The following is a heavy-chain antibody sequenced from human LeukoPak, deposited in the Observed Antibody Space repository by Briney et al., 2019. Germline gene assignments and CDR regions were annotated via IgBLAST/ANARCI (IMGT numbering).Heavy chain of an antibody. D-gene: IGHD3-16*02. V-gene: IGHV3-33*01. J-gene: IGHJ4*02. CDR1: GFTFSSYG. CDR2: IWYDGSNK. Sequence: GGSLRLSCAASGFTFSSYGMHWVRQAPGKGLEWVAVIWYDGSNKYYADSVKGRFTISRDNSKNTLYLQMNSLRAEDTAVYYCAREIIMFGGVIALDYWGQGTLVTVSS. CDR3: AREIIMFGGVIALDY.